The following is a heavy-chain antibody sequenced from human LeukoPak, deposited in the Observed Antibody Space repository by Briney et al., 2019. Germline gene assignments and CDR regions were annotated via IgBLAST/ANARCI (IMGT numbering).Heavy chain of an antibody. Sequence: ASVKLSCKVSGYTLTELSMHWVRQAPGKGLEWMGGFDPEDGETIYAQKFQGRVTMTEDTSTDTAYMELSSLRSEDTAVYYCTAAGTGYYGMDVWGKGTTVTVSS. CDR2: FDPEDGET. J-gene: IGHJ6*04. V-gene: IGHV1-24*01. D-gene: IGHD6-13*01. CDR3: TAAGTGYYGMDV. CDR1: GYTLTELS.